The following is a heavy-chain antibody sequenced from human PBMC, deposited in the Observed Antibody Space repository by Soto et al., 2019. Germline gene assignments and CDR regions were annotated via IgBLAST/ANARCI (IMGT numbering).Heavy chain of an antibody. Sequence: QVHLQESGPGLVKPSETLSLTCTVSGGSISSYYWSWIRQPPGKGLEWIGYIYYTGSPNYNPSLKSRITISADTSKNQFSLKLSSVTAADTAVYFCARGLQWPPASWGQGTLVTASS. CDR2: IYYTGSP. J-gene: IGHJ5*02. CDR1: GGSISSYY. D-gene: IGHD6-19*01. CDR3: ARGLQWPPAS. V-gene: IGHV4-59*08.